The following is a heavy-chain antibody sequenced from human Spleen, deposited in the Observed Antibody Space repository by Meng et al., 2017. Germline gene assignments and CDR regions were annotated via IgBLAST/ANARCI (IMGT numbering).Heavy chain of an antibody. CDR1: GGTFSSYA. CDR3: ATAILYCGGDCYHAFDF. V-gene: IGHV1-69*06. Sequence: SVKVSCKASGGTFSSYAISWVRQAPGQGLEWMGGIIPIFGTANYAQNFQGRVTMTEDTSTDTAYMELRSLRSEDTAVYYCATAILYCGGDCYHAFDFWGQGTMVTVSS. J-gene: IGHJ3*01. D-gene: IGHD2-21*02. CDR2: IIPIFGTA.